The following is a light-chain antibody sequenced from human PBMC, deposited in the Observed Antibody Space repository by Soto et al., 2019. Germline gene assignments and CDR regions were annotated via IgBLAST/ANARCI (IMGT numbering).Light chain of an antibody. V-gene: IGKV1-9*01. CDR1: QGISSY. CDR3: QQLTNYPDT. J-gene: IGKJ2*01. Sequence: DIQLTQSPSFLSASVGDRVTITCRASQGISSYLAWYQQKPGKAPNLLIYAASTLQSGVPSRFSGGGSGTEFTLTISSLQPEDFATYYCQQLTNYPDTFGQGTKLEIK. CDR2: AAS.